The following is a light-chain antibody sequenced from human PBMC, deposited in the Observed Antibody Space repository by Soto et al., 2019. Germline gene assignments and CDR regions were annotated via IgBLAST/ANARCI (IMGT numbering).Light chain of an antibody. J-gene: IGKJ5*01. CDR1: QDISND. V-gene: IGKV1-12*01. CDR3: QQANSFPIP. CDR2: TAS. Sequence: DIQMTQSPSSLSAPVGDRVTITCQASQDISNDLNWYQLKPGKAPKLLIYTASTLQSGVPSRFSGSGSGADFTLTISSLQPEDCAIYFCQQANSFPIPFGQGTRLAIK.